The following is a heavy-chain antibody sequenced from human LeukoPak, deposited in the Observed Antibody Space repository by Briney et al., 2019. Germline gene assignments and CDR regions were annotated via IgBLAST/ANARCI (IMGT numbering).Heavy chain of an antibody. J-gene: IGHJ4*02. CDR3: TRMTTGHDY. V-gene: IGHV4-34*01. Sequence: NPSETLPLTCGVSGVSFDDYYWSWVRQTPGKGLEWLGEINHSGYTNDSPSLKSRVTLSIDTSRKQFSLNLRSVTVADAGIYYCTRMTTGHDYWGQGTLVTVSS. CDR1: GVSFDDYY. D-gene: IGHD4-17*01. CDR2: INHSGYT.